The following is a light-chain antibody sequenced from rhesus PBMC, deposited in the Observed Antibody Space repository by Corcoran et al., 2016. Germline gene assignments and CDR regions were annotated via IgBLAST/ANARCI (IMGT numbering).Light chain of an antibody. J-gene: IGKJ3*01. CDR2: KAS. V-gene: IGKV1-22*01. CDR3: LQYCRSPFT. Sequence: DIQMTQSPSSLSASVGDTVTITCRASQSISSWLDWYQQKPGKAPKFLNDKASSLQSGVPTRFSGIGSGTDFTLTISSLQPEDFATYYGLQYCRSPFTFGPGTKLDIK. CDR1: QSISSW.